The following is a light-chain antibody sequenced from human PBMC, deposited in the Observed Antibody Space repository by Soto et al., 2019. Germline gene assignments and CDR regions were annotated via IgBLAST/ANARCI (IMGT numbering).Light chain of an antibody. CDR2: EVS. J-gene: IGLJ2*01. CDR3: SSYTSTINLL. Sequence: QSVLSQPASVSGSPGQSITISCTGTSSDVGGYEYVSWYQHQPDKAPKLMIYEVSNRPSGVSNRFSGSKSGNTASLTISGLQAEDEADYYCSSYTSTINLLFGGGTQLTVL. CDR1: SSDVGGYEY. V-gene: IGLV2-14*01.